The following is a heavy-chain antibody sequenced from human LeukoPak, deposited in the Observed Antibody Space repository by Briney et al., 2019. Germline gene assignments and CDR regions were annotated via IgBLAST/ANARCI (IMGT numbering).Heavy chain of an antibody. CDR1: GYTFTSYG. CDR2: ISAYNGNT. V-gene: IGHV1-18*01. CDR3: ARTTGYSSGWYGGTYYYYMDV. D-gene: IGHD6-19*01. Sequence: ASVRVSCKASGYTFTSYGISWVRQAPGQELEWMVWISAYNGNTNYAQKLQGRLTMTTDTSTSTAYMELRSLRSDDTAVYYCARTTGYSSGWYGGTYYYYMDVWGEGTTVTVSS. J-gene: IGHJ6*03.